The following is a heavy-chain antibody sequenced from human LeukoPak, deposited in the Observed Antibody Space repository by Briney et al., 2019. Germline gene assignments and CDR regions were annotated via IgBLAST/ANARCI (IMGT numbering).Heavy chain of an antibody. CDR1: GSTFTDFW. CDR3: ARLADTTS. CDR2: IYPGDSDT. V-gene: IGHV5-51*01. Sequence: PGASLKISCKGSGSTFTDFWIAWVRQMPGKGLEWMGIIYPGDSDTRYSPSFQGQVTISADKSTTTAYLQWSTLKTSDTAIYFCARLADTTSWGQGTLVAVSS. J-gene: IGHJ5*02. D-gene: IGHD1-26*01.